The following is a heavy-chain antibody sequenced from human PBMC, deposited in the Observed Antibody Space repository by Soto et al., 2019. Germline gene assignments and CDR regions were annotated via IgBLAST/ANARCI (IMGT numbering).Heavy chain of an antibody. Sequence: GGSLRLSCAASGFTFSSYSMNWVRQAPGKGLEWVSSISSSSYIYYADSVKGRFTISRDNAKNSLYLQMNSLRAEDTAVYYCARRQRGDLAGAFDIWGQGTMVTVSS. J-gene: IGHJ3*02. CDR3: ARRQRGDLAGAFDI. D-gene: IGHD3-10*01. CDR1: GFTFSSYS. CDR2: ISSSSYI. V-gene: IGHV3-21*01.